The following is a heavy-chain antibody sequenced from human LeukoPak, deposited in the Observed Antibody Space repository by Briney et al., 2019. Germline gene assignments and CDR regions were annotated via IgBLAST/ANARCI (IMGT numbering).Heavy chain of an antibody. D-gene: IGHD3-3*01. CDR2: ICSSSSYI. Sequence: PGGPLRLSCAASGFTFSSYSMIWVRQAPGRGLEWVSSICSSSSYIYYADSVRGRFTISRDNAKNSLYLQMNSLRAEDTAVYYCASGLWSGDDAFDIWGQGTMVTVSS. V-gene: IGHV3-21*01. J-gene: IGHJ3*02. CDR3: ASGLWSGDDAFDI. CDR1: GFTFSSYS.